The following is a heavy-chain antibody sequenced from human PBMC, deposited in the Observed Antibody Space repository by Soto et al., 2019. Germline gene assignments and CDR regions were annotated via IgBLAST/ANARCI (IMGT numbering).Heavy chain of an antibody. V-gene: IGHV3-30*18. D-gene: IGHD3-10*01. CDR3: AKDQEEVLLWFGELFDY. CDR1: GFTFSSYG. J-gene: IGHJ4*02. Sequence: QVQLVESGGGVVQPGRSLRLSCAASGFTFSSYGMHWVRQAPGKGLEWVAVISYDGSNKYYADSVKGRFTISRDNSXNXXYLQMNSLRAEDTAVYYCAKDQEEVLLWFGELFDYWGQGTLVTVSS. CDR2: ISYDGSNK.